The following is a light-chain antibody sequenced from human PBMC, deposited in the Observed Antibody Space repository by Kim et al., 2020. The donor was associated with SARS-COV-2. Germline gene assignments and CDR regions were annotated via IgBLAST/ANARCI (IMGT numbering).Light chain of an antibody. CDR1: SSNLGTNS. V-gene: IGLV1-44*01. Sequence: GKRVTIPCSGSSSNLGTNSVHWYQQFPGRAPEVPIYKNNQRPSGVPDRFSGSKSGTSASLAISGLQSEDEGDYYCAGWDDSLNAEVFGGGTQLTVL. J-gene: IGLJ3*02. CDR3: AGWDDSLNAEV. CDR2: KNN.